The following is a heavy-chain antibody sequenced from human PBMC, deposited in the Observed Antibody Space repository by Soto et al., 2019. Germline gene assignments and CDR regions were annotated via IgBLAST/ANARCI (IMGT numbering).Heavy chain of an antibody. Sequence: ASGKVACKASGYTFTSYGISWVRQAPGQGLEWMGWISAYNGNTNYAQKLQGRVTMTTDTSTSPAYMELRSLRSEDTAVDYCARDLWVFFIKQTCYPHPDHNVLEFWRKGTMDTVPS. V-gene: IGHV1-18*01. D-gene: IGHD2-2*01. CDR1: GYTFTSYG. CDR2: ISAYNGNT. J-gene: IGHJ6*04. CDR3: ARDLWVFFIKQTCYPHPDHNVLEF.